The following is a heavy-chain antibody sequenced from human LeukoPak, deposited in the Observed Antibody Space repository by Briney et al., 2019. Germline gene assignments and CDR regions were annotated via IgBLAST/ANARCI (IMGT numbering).Heavy chain of an antibody. CDR1: GYTFTGYY. V-gene: IGHV1-2*06. CDR2: INPNSGGT. CDR3: ARSEMATTSNFDY. Sequence: ASVKVSCKASGYTFTGYYMHWVRQAPGQGLEWMGRINPNSGGTNYAQKFQGRVTMTRDTSISTAYMELSRLRSDDTAVYYCARSEMATTSNFDYWGQGTLVTVSS. J-gene: IGHJ4*02. D-gene: IGHD5-24*01.